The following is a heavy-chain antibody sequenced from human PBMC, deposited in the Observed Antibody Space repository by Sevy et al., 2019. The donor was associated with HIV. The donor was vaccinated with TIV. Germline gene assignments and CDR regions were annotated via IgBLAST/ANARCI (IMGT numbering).Heavy chain of an antibody. V-gene: IGHV3-23*01. J-gene: IGHJ4*02. D-gene: IGHD2-2*01. Sequence: GGALRLSCAASGFTFSNYAMSWVRQAPGKGLEWVSTFSFGCGKINYADSVKGRFTISRDNSKNTLYLQMNSLRAEDTALYYCAREGCSKPHDYWGQGTLVTVSS. CDR2: FSFGCGKI. CDR3: AREGCSKPHDY. CDR1: GFTFSNYA.